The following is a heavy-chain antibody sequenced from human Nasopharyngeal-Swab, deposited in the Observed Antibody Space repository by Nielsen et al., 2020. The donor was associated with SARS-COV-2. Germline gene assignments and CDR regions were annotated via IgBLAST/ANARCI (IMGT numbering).Heavy chain of an antibody. V-gene: IGHV3-64D*06. Sequence: GGSLRLSCAASGFTFSNYGMNWVRQAPGKGLEYVSAISSNGGSTYYADSVKGRFTISRDNSKNTLYLQMSSLRAEDTAVYYCVKAGYSYGVYYFDYWGQGTLVTVPS. CDR2: ISSNGGST. D-gene: IGHD5-18*01. CDR1: GFTFSNYG. J-gene: IGHJ4*02. CDR3: VKAGYSYGVYYFDY.